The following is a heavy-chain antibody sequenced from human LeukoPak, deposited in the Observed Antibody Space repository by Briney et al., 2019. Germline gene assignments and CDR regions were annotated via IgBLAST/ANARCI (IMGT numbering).Heavy chain of an antibody. CDR3: TRVLYCSSTSCDDY. V-gene: IGHV3-30*02. Sequence: PGGSLRLSCAASGFSFSDYGMHWVRQAPGKGLEWVAFIRYDGSNKYYADSVKDRFTISRDNSKNTVYLQMNSLKTEDTAVYYCTRVLYCSSTSCDDYWGQGTLVTVSS. D-gene: IGHD2-2*01. CDR2: IRYDGSNK. CDR1: GFSFSDYG. J-gene: IGHJ4*02.